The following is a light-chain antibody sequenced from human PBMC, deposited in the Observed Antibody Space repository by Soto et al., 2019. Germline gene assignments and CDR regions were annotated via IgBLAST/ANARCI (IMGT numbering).Light chain of an antibody. J-gene: IGLJ2*01. CDR3: QAWDSITVV. Sequence: SYELTQPPSVSVSPGQTASITCSGDKLGDKYGCWYQQKPGQSPVLVIYQDSKRPSGIPERFSGSNSGNTATLTISGTQTRDEADYYCQAWDSITVVFGGGTKLTVL. V-gene: IGLV3-1*01. CDR1: KLGDKY. CDR2: QDS.